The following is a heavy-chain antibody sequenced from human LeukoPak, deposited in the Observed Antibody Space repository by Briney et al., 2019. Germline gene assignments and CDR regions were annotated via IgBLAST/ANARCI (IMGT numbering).Heavy chain of an antibody. J-gene: IGHJ3*02. D-gene: IGHD3-10*02. CDR1: GFTFSSYR. CDR3: AKDVRAGPYDAFDI. V-gene: IGHV3-21*04. CDR2: SSSSSGYI. Sequence: GGSLRLSCAASGFTFSSYRMNWVRQAPGKGLEWVSSSSSSSGYIYYADSVKGRFTISRDNTKNSLYLQMNSLRPDDTAFYYCAKDVRAGPYDAFDIWGQGTMVTVSS.